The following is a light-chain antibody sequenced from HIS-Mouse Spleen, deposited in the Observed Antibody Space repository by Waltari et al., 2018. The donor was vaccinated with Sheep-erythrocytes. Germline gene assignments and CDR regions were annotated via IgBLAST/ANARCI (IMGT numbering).Light chain of an antibody. V-gene: IGLV6-57*02. CDR2: EDN. CDR1: SSNIGSNT. Sequence: LTQPPSASGTPGQRVTISCSGSSSNIGSNTVNWYQQRPGSAPTTVIYEDNQRPSGVPDRFSGSIDSSSTSASLTISGLKTEDEADYYCQSYDSSNYVFGTGTKVTVL. J-gene: IGLJ1*01. CDR3: QSYDSSNYV.